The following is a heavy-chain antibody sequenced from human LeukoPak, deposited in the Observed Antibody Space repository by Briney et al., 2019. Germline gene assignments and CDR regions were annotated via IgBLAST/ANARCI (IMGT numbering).Heavy chain of an antibody. CDR2: IKYDGSDI. V-gene: IGHV3-7*01. D-gene: IGHD6-19*01. Sequence: GGSLRLSCAASGFVFSTYWMSWVRQAPGKGLEWVANIKYDGSDIFYADSVKGRFTISRDNTRESLFLRMNSLRAGDTAVYYCAREAGHGMDVWGQGTTVTVSS. CDR3: AREAGHGMDV. J-gene: IGHJ6*02. CDR1: GFVFSTYW.